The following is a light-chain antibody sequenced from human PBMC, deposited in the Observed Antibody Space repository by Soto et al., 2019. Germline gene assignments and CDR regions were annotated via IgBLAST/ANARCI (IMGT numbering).Light chain of an antibody. CDR3: QQLNSYPLT. J-gene: IGKJ3*01. CDR1: QGISSW. CDR2: AAY. Sequence: DIQMTQSPSPVSASVADRVTITCRASQGISSWLAWYQQKPGKAPKLLIYAAYTLQSGVTSRFSGSGSGTEFTLTISSLQPEDFATYYCQQLNSYPLTFGPGTKVDIK. V-gene: IGKV1-12*02.